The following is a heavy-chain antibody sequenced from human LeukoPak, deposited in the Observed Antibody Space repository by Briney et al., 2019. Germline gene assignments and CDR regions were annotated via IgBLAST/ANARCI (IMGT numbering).Heavy chain of an antibody. CDR2: INRGGHT. J-gene: IGHJ4*02. D-gene: IGHD3-10*01. V-gene: IGHV4-39*01. CDR3: AGQRAWFGEWAFDY. Sequence: PSETLSLTCSMSSGSITAIDNHYWGWIRQPPGKGLEWIGSINRGGHTYYNPPLESRFTISVDTSKNQFSLMVTSVTAADTAVYYCAGQRAWFGEWAFDYWGPGTLLPVSS. CDR1: SGSITAIDNHY.